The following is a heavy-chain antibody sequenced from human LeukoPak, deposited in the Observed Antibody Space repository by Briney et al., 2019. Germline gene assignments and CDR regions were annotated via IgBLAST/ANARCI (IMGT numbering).Heavy chain of an antibody. D-gene: IGHD4-17*01. CDR2: INPNSGDT. CDR1: GYTFTGYY. V-gene: IGHV1-2*02. Sequence: ASVKVSCKASGYTFTGYYIHCRREAPGHGLESMGWINPNSGDTKYVQKFQGRVTMTRVTSIRTAYLDLRRLRSDDTAVYYCARPRDYGDYDGFDIWGPGTMVRVSS. J-gene: IGHJ3*02. CDR3: ARPRDYGDYDGFDI.